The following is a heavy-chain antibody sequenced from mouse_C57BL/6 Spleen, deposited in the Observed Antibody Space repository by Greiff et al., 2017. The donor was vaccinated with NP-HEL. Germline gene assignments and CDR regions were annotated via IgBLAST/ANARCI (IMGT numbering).Heavy chain of an antibody. CDR1: GYTFTSYW. V-gene: IGHV1-52*01. CDR3: ARGGDGYYFYAMDY. CDR2: IDPSDSET. D-gene: IGHD2-3*01. J-gene: IGHJ4*01. Sequence: QVQLQQPGAELVRPGSSVKLSCKASGYTFTSYWMHWVKQRPIQGLEWIGNIDPSDSETHYNQKFKDKATLTVDKSSSTAYMQLSSLTSEDSAVYYCARGGDGYYFYAMDYWGQGTSVTVSS.